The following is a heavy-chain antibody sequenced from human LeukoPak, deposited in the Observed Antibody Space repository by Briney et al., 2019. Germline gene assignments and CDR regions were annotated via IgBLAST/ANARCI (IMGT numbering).Heavy chain of an antibody. CDR1: GFTFSSYG. Sequence: PGGSLRLSCAASGFTFSSYGMSWVRQAPGKGLEWISAINDGSSITKYADSVKGRLTISRDNSKNPLYLQMNSLRAEDTAVYYCASRYCSGDSCYSAFDYWGQGTLVTVSS. J-gene: IGHJ4*02. CDR3: ASRYCSGDSCYSAFDY. V-gene: IGHV3-23*01. D-gene: IGHD2-15*01. CDR2: INDGSSIT.